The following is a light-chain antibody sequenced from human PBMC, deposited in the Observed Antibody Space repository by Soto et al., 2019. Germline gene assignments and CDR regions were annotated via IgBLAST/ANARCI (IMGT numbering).Light chain of an antibody. J-gene: IGLJ1*01. V-gene: IGLV2-14*03. CDR2: EVS. Sequence: QSVLTQPASVSGSPGQSITISCTGTSSDIGGFNYVSWYQRRPGEAPKVMIYEVSNRPSGVSNRFSGSKSGNTASLTISGLQDEDEADYYCASRTSSSTVYVFGTGTKVTVL. CDR1: SSDIGGFNY. CDR3: ASRTSSSTVYV.